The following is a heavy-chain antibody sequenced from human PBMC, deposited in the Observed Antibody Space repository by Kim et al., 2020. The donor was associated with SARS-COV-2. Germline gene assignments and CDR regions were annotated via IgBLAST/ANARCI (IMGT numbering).Heavy chain of an antibody. CDR1: GYSFTRNW. J-gene: IGHJ4*02. CDR3: ARPTFSLTTSGPFDN. V-gene: IGHV5-51*01. D-gene: IGHD3-10*01. Sequence: GESLKISCKASGYSFTRNWIAWVRQMSGKGLEWMGVIYPDDSNTRYSPSFQGQVSISADKSISTAYLQWSSLEASDTAIYYCARPTFSLTTSGPFDNWGQETLVTVSS. CDR2: IYPDDSNT.